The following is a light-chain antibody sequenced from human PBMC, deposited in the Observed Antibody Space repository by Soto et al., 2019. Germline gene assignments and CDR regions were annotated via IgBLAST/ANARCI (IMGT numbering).Light chain of an antibody. CDR1: SSDVGGYNF. J-gene: IGLJ2*01. V-gene: IGLV2-14*01. CDR2: EVS. Sequence: QSALAQPASVSGSPGQSITMSCTGTSSDVGGYNFVSWYQHHPGKAPKLIIYEVSNRPSGVSNRFSASKSGNTASLTISGLQAEDEADYYCSSYTNSSTLVGFGGGTKLTVL. CDR3: SSYTNSSTLVG.